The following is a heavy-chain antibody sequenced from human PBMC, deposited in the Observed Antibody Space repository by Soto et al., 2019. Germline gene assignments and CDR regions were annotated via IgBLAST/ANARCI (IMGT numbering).Heavy chain of an antibody. V-gene: IGHV3-23*01. D-gene: IGHD3-9*01. Sequence: GGSLRLSCAASGFTFSSYWMHWVRQAPGKGLVWVSAISRSGGSTYYADSVKGRFAISRDNSKNTLYLQINSLRAEDTAVYFCAKDFGHYDILTGYPTFDYWGQGTLVTVSS. CDR2: ISRSGGST. J-gene: IGHJ4*02. CDR1: GFTFSSYW. CDR3: AKDFGHYDILTGYPTFDY.